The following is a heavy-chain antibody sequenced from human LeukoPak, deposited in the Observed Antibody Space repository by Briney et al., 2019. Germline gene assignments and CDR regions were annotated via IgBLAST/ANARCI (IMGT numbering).Heavy chain of an antibody. J-gene: IGHJ4*02. CDR1: GYIFTNYY. V-gene: IGHV1-46*01. CDR2: INPSGGST. CDR3: ARDYGDYLYFDY. D-gene: IGHD4-17*01. Sequence: GASVKVSCKASGYIFTNYYFHWVRQAPGQGLEWMGIINPSGGSTNYAQRFQGRVTMTTDRSTSTVYMELSSLRSEDTAVYYCARDYGDYLYFDYWGQGTLVTVSS.